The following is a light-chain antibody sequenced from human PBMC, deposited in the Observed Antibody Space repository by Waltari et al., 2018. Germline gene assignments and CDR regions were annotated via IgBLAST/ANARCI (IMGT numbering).Light chain of an antibody. CDR2: GAS. CDR1: QSVSGN. CDR3: QQYNDWPQT. Sequence: IVMTQSPATLSVSPGERVTLSCRASQSVSGNLAWYQQKPGQAPRLLMYGASTRAAGVPTRFSGSGSGTEFTVTISSLQSEDFAVYYCQQYNDWPQTFGQGIKLETK. J-gene: IGKJ2*01. V-gene: IGKV3-15*01.